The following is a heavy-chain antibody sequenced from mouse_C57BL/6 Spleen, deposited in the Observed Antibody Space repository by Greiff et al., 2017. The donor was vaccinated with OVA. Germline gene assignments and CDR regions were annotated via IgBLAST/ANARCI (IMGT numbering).Heavy chain of an antibody. Sequence: VQLQQSGPELVKPGASVKISCKASGYAFRSSWMNWVKQRPGKGLEWIGRIYPGDGDTNYNGKFKGKATLTADKSSSTAYMQLSSLTSEDSAVYFCARNPPNWEADYWGQGTTLTVSS. CDR1: GYAFRSSW. CDR2: IYPGDGDT. D-gene: IGHD4-1*01. J-gene: IGHJ2*01. V-gene: IGHV1-82*01. CDR3: ARNPPNWEADY.